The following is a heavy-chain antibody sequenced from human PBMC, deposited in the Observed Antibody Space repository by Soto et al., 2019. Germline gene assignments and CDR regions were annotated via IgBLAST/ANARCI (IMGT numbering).Heavy chain of an antibody. CDR2: INAGNGNT. J-gene: IGHJ4*02. D-gene: IGHD3-3*01. CDR1: GYTFTSYA. CDR3: ARDSFPTIFGVVPLDF. Sequence: ASVKVSCKASGYTFTSYAMHWVRQAPGQRLEWMGWINAGNGNTKYSQKFQGRVTITRDTSASTAYMELSSLRSEDTAVYYCARDSFPTIFGVVPLDFWSQGTLVTVSS. V-gene: IGHV1-3*01.